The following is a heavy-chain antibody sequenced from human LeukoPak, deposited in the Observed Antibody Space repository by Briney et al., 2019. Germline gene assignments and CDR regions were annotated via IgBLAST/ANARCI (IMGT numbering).Heavy chain of an antibody. CDR1: GFTFSSYG. J-gene: IGHJ4*02. V-gene: IGHV3-33*01. CDR2: IWYDGSNR. Sequence: GGSLRLSCAASGFTFSSYGMHWVRQAPGKGLEWVAVIWYDGSNRYYADSVKGRFTISRDNSKNTLYLQMNSLRAEDTAVYYCARDPTEQQLVLHYFDYWGQGTLVTVSS. CDR3: ARDPTEQQLVLHYFDY. D-gene: IGHD6-13*01.